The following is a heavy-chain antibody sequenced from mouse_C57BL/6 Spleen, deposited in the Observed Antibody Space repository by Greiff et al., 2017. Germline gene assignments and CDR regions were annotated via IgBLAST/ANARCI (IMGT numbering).Heavy chain of an antibody. Sequence: QVQLQQPGAELVKPGASVKVSCKASGYTFTSYWMHWVKQRPGQGLEWLGRIHPSGSDTNYNQKFKGKATLTVDKSSSTAYKQLSSLTSEDAAVYYCAIGDYDGFAYWGQGTLVTVSA. J-gene: IGHJ3*01. CDR3: AIGDYDGFAY. CDR1: GYTFTSYW. V-gene: IGHV1-74*01. D-gene: IGHD2-4*01. CDR2: IHPSGSDT.